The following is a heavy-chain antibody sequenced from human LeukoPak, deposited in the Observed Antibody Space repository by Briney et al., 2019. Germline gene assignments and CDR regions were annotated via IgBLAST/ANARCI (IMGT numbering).Heavy chain of an antibody. J-gene: IGHJ6*02. CDR3: ARAYCSSTSCYGHYYYGMDV. CDR1: GFTFSSYG. CDR2: IWYDGSNK. D-gene: IGHD2-2*01. V-gene: IGHV3-33*01. Sequence: GRSLRLSCAASGFTFSSYGMHWVRQAPGKGLEWVAVIWYDGSNKYYADSVKGRFTISRDNSKNTLYLQMNSLRAEDTAVYYCARAYCSSTSCYGHYYYGMDVWGQGTTVTVSS.